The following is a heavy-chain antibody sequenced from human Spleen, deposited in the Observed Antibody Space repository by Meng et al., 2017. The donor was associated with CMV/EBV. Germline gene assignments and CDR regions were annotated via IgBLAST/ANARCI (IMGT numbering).Heavy chain of an antibody. CDR3: ASELTGASPGGMDV. J-gene: IGHJ6*02. CDR2: IYYSGST. Sequence: SETLSLTCAVYGGSFSGYYWGWIRQPPGKGLEWIGSIYYSGSTYYNPSLKSRVTISVDTSKNQFSLKLSSVTAADTAVYYCASELTGASPGGMDVWGQGTTVTVSS. CDR1: GGSFSGYY. D-gene: IGHD7-27*01. V-gene: IGHV4-39*01.